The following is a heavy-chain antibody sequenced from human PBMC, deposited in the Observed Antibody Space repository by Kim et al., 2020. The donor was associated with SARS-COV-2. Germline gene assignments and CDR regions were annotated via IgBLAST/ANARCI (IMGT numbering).Heavy chain of an antibody. J-gene: IGHJ4*02. CDR2: IYYSGST. CDR3: ARPSYGSSGYYRGWSY. Sequence: SETLSLTCTVSGGSISSSSYYWGWIRQPPGKGLEWIGSIYYSGSTYYNPSLKSRVTISVDTSKNQFSLKLSSVTAADTAVYYCARPSYGSSGYYRGWSYWGQGTLVTVSS. V-gene: IGHV4-39*01. CDR1: GGSISSSSYY. D-gene: IGHD3-22*01.